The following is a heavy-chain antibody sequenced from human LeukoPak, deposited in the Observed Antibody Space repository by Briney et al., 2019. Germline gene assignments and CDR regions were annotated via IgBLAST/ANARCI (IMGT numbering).Heavy chain of an antibody. CDR3: AIPTVSRYCSGGSCFEH. V-gene: IGHV1-18*01. CDR1: GYTFTSYG. D-gene: IGHD2-15*01. Sequence: SVKVSCKASGYTFTSYGISWVRQAPGQGLEWTGWISAYNGNTNYAQKLQGRVTMTTDTSTSTAYMELRSLRSDDTAVYYCAIPTVSRYCSGGSCFEHWGQGTLVTVSS. CDR2: ISAYNGNT. J-gene: IGHJ1*01.